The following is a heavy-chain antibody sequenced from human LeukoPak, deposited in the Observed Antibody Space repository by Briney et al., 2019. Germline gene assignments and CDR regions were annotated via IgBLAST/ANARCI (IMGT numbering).Heavy chain of an antibody. CDR3: TTNDYGDYVGEDYFDY. J-gene: IGHJ4*02. D-gene: IGHD4-17*01. CDR1: GFTFSNAW. V-gene: IGHV3-15*01. CDR2: IKSKTDGGTT. Sequence: GGSLRLSCAASGFTFSNAWMSWVRQAPGKGLEWVGRIKSKTDGGTTDYAAPVKGRSTISRDDSINTLYLQMNSLKTEDTAVYYCTTNDYGDYVGEDYFDYWGQGTLVTVSS.